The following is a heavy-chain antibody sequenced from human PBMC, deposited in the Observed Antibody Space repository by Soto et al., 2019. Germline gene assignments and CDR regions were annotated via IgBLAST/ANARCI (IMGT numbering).Heavy chain of an antibody. CDR3: ARRGIPAAGTTFDY. CDR1: GFNFNHYT. V-gene: IGHV3-7*05. J-gene: IGHJ4*02. Sequence: GGSLRLSCAASGFNFNHYTMSWVRQGPGERLEWVSSINRDGSDVNYVDSVKGRFTISRDNAENSLYLQMNSLRAEDTAVYYCARRGIPAAGTTFDYWGLGTLVTVSS. D-gene: IGHD6-13*01. CDR2: INRDGSDV.